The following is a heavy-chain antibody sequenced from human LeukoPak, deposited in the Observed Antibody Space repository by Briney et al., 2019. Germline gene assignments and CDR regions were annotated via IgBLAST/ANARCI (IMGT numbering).Heavy chain of an antibody. Sequence: GALRLSCAASGFTFSSYDMHWVRQATGKGLEWVSAIGTAGDTYYPGSVKGRFTISRENAKNSLYLQMNSLRAEDTAVYYCATSMIADAFDIWGQGTMVTVSS. CDR1: GFTFSSYD. D-gene: IGHD3-22*01. CDR2: IGTAGDT. CDR3: ATSMIADAFDI. J-gene: IGHJ3*02. V-gene: IGHV3-13*01.